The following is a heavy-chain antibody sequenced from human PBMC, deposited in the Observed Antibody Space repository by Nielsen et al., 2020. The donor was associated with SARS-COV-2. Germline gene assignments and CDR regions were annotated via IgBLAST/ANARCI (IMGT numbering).Heavy chain of an antibody. V-gene: IGHV3-30*03. CDR2: ISYDGSNK. Sequence: GESLKISCVASGFNFTNAWMSWVRQAPGKGLEWVAIISYDGSNKYYADSVKGRFTISRDDSKNTLYLQMNSLRPEDTAVYYCARDSWDSLRYFVHWGQGAQVTVSS. D-gene: IGHD3-22*01. CDR1: GFNFTNAW. J-gene: IGHJ4*02. CDR3: ARDSWDSLRYFVH.